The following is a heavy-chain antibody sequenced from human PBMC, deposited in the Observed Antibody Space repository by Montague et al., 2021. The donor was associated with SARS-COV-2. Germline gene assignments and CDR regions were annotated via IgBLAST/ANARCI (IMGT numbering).Heavy chain of an antibody. D-gene: IGHD3-10*01. V-gene: IGHV4-39*02. CDR3: ARGMIRGVTTPFDY. Sequence: SETLSLTCSVSSGSIISSGYYWGWIRQPPGKELEWISNIYYSGTTYYNPSLQSRGTISVDTSKNHLSLRLSSVTAADTAVYFCARGMIRGVTTPFDYWGQGSKVTVSS. J-gene: IGHJ4*02. CDR2: IYYSGTT. CDR1: SGSIISSGYY.